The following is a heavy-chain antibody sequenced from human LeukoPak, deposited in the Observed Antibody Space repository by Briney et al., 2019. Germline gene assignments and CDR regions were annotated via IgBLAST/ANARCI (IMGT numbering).Heavy chain of an antibody. CDR3: AKDDSSGYYYFDS. CDR1: GVTLSNYA. V-gene: IGHV3-23*01. D-gene: IGHD3-22*01. J-gene: IGHJ4*02. CDR2: ISSSGSGGNT. Sequence: QPGGSLRLSCVASGVTLSNYAMSWARQAPGKGLEWVSGISSSGSGGNTYYADSVKGRFTISRDNSKNTLHLQMNSLRAEDTAVYYCAKDDSSGYYYFDSWGQGTLVTVSS.